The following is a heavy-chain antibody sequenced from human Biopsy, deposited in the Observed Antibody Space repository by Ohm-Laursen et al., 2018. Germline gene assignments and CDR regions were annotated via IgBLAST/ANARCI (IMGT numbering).Heavy chain of an antibody. D-gene: IGHD3-9*01. CDR2: NIPILGTG. V-gene: IGHV1-69*06. J-gene: IGHJ1*01. CDR1: GGTFSNYG. CDR3: ATKLTGYFHH. Sequence: SVKVSCKAPGGTFSNYGVNWVRQAPGQGLEWLGGNIPILGTGNYAQKFQDRVTVAADTSTSTATIELRSLRSDDTAVYYCATKLTGYFHHWGQGTLVIVSS.